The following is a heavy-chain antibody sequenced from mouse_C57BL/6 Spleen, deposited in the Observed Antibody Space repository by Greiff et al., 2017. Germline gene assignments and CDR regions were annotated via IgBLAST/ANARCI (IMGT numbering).Heavy chain of an antibody. J-gene: IGHJ2*01. Sequence: EVQLVESGPGLVKPSQSLSLTCSVTGYSITSGYYWNWIRQFPGNKLEWMGYISYDGSNNYNPSLKNRISITRDTSKNQFFLKLNSVTTEDTATXYCAREDGNPYYFDYWGQGTTLTVSS. CDR2: ISYDGSN. CDR1: GYSITSGYY. D-gene: IGHD2-1*01. CDR3: AREDGNPYYFDY. V-gene: IGHV3-6*01.